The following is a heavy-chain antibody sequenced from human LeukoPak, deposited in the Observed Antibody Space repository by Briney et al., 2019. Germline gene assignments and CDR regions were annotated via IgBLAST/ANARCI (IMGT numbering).Heavy chain of an antibody. V-gene: IGHV1-2*02. CDR1: GYTFTGYY. CDR3: ARDQGGGSAFDI. Sequence: EASVKVSCKASGYTFTGYYMHWVRQAPGQGLEWMGWINPNSGGTNYAQKFQGRVTMTRETSISTAYMELSRLRSDDTAVYYCARDQGGGSAFDIWGQGTMVTVSS. J-gene: IGHJ3*02. CDR2: INPNSGGT. D-gene: IGHD1-26*01.